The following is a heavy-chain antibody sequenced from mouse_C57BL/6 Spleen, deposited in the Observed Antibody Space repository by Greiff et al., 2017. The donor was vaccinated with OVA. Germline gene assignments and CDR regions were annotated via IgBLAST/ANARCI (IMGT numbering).Heavy chain of an antibody. J-gene: IGHJ2*01. D-gene: IGHD1-1*01. CDR2: IHPNSGST. CDR3: AREVGYYGSRDY. Sequence: QVQLQQPGAELVKPGASVKLSCKASGYTFTSYWMHWVKQRPGQGLEWIGMIHPNSGSTNYNEKFKSKATLTVDKSSSTAYMQLSSLTSEDSAVYYYAREVGYYGSRDYWGQGTTLTVSS. CDR1: GYTFTSYW. V-gene: IGHV1-64*01.